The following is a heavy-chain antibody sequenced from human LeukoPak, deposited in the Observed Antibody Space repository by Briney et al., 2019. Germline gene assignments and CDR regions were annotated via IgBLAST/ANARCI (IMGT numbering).Heavy chain of an antibody. CDR2: ISGSGGST. V-gene: IGHV3-23*01. CDR3: AKLSYYYDSSGYSLPFDY. CDR1: GFTFSSYA. J-gene: IGHJ4*02. Sequence: PGGSLRLSCAASGFTFSSYAMSWVRQAPGKGLEWVSAISGSGGSTYYADSVKGRFTISRDNSKNTLYLQMNSLRAEDTAVYYCAKLSYYYDSSGYSLPFDYWGQGTLVTVSS. D-gene: IGHD3-22*01.